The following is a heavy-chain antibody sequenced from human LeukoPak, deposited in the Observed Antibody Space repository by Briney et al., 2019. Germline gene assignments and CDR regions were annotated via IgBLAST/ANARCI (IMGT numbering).Heavy chain of an antibody. J-gene: IGHJ4*02. CDR3: ATTNDDYGDYTLDY. CDR2: IIPIFGTA. D-gene: IGHD4-17*01. Sequence: ASVKVSCKASGGTFSSYAISWVRQAPGQGLEWMGGIIPIFGTASYAQKFQGRVTITADKSTSTAYMEPSSLRSEDTAVYYCATTNDDYGDYTLDYWGQGTLVTVSS. V-gene: IGHV1-69*06. CDR1: GGTFSSYA.